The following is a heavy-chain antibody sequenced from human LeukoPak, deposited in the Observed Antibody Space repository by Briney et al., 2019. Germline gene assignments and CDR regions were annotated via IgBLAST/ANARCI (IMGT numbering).Heavy chain of an antibody. Sequence: SETLSLTCTVSGGSISSYYWSWIRQPPGKGLEWVGYIYYSGSTNYNPSLKSRVTISVDTSKNQFSLKLSSVTAADTAVYYCARAGVTTFRYYYYYMDVWGKGTTVTVSS. CDR3: ARAGVTTFRYYYYYMDV. D-gene: IGHD4-17*01. J-gene: IGHJ6*03. V-gene: IGHV4-59*01. CDR1: GGSISSYY. CDR2: IYYSGST.